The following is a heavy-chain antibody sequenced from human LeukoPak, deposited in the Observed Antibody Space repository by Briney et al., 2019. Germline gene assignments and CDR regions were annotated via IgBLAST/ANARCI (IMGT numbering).Heavy chain of an antibody. V-gene: IGHV4-4*02. CDR3: ARRPRAGWFDP. Sequence: SETLSLTCAVSGGYISSSNWWSWVRQPPGKGLEWIGEIYHSGSTNYNPSLKSRVTISVDTSKNQFSLKLRSVTAADTAVYYCARRPRAGWFDPWGQGTLVTVSS. CDR1: GGYISSSNW. J-gene: IGHJ5*02. CDR2: IYHSGST.